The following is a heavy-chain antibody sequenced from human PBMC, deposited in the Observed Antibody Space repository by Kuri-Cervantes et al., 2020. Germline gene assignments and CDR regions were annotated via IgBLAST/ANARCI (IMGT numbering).Heavy chain of an antibody. V-gene: IGHV1-18*01. CDR3: ARDFFIAARQYYYCGMDV. J-gene: IGHJ6*02. D-gene: IGHD6-6*01. CDR1: GYTFTSYG. Sequence: ASVKVSCKASGYTFTSYGISWVRQAPGQGLEWMGWISAYNGNTNYAQKLQGRVTMTTDTSTSTAYMELRSLRSDDTAVYYCARDFFIAARQYYYCGMDVWGQGTTVTVSS. CDR2: ISAYNGNT.